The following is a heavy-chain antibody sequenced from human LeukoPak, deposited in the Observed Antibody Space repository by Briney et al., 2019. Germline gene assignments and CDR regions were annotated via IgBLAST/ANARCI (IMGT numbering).Heavy chain of an antibody. CDR3: ARGKRGYSYGHTDY. J-gene: IGHJ4*02. CDR2: INPNSGGT. CDR1: GYTFTGYY. Sequence: ASVKVSCKASGYTFTGYYMHWERQAPGQGLEWMGWINPNSGGTNYAQKFQGRVTMTRDTSISTAYMELSRLRSDDTAVYYCARGKRGYSYGHTDYWGQGTLVTVSS. V-gene: IGHV1-2*02. D-gene: IGHD5-18*01.